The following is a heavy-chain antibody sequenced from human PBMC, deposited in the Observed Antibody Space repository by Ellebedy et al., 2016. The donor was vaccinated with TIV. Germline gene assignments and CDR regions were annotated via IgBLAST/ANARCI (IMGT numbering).Heavy chain of an antibody. J-gene: IGHJ4*02. CDR1: GGSISSSGYY. CDR3: ARDGGYCSGGSCPVDY. V-gene: IGHV4-39*07. CDR2: IYYTGTT. D-gene: IGHD2-15*01. Sequence: SETLSLXCTVSGGSISSSGYYWGWIRQPPGKGLEWIGTIYYTGTTYYNPSLKSRVTISVDTSKNQFSLKLSSVTAADTAVYYCARDGGYCSGGSCPVDYWGQGTLVTVSS.